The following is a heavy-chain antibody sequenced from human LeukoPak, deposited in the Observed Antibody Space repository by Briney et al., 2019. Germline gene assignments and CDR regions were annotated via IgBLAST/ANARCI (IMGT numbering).Heavy chain of an antibody. V-gene: IGHV3-11*06. CDR1: GFIFNDYY. CDR3: ATGGQLVPLNY. D-gene: IGHD6-6*01. J-gene: IGHJ4*02. Sequence: PGGYLRLSCAASGFIFNDYYMSWIRQAPGKGLEWVSSISSSSSYIYYADSVKGRFTISRDNAKNSLYLQMNSLRAEDTAVYYCATGGQLVPLNYWGQGTLVTVSS. CDR2: ISSSSSYI.